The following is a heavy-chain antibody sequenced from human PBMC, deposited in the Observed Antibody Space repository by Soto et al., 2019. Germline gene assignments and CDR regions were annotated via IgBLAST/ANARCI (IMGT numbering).Heavy chain of an antibody. D-gene: IGHD3-3*01. J-gene: IGHJ3*02. CDR3: ARGGGVGVAGSAAFDM. CDR2: INPATGAA. CDR1: GYPVTAYY. V-gene: IGHV1-2*02. Sequence: QLHLVQSGAVVKKPGASVTVSCSASGYPVTAYYMHWVRQAPGRGLEWMGGINPATGAAKYTQTFQGTVTMAQDSSTTTVFMELGGLTSWDTAVFYWARGGGVGVAGSAAFDMWGQGTLVTVSS.